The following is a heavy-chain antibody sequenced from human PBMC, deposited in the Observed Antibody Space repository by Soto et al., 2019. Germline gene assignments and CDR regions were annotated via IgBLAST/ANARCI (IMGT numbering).Heavy chain of an antibody. Sequence: QVQLVQSGAEVKKPGASVKVSCKASGYTFTSYGISWVRQAPGQGLEWMGWISAYNGNTNYAQKLQGRVTMTTDTATSTAYRELRSLRSDDTAVYYCEGDDSGVAASYYWGQGTLVAVSS. CDR2: ISAYNGNT. V-gene: IGHV1-18*01. CDR1: GYTFTSYG. CDR3: EGDDSGVAASYY. J-gene: IGHJ4*02. D-gene: IGHD2-15*01.